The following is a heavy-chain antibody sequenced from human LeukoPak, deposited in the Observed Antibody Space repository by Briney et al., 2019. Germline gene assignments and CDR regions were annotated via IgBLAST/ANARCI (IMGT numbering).Heavy chain of an antibody. J-gene: IGHJ3*02. CDR2: INWYSGSI. V-gene: IGHV3-9*01. CDR1: GFTFEDYA. D-gene: IGHD5-24*01. CDR3: AKDREMATIGDSLDM. Sequence: PGGSLRLSCAASGFTFEDYAMHWVRQAPGKGLEWVSGINWYSGSIDYADSVKARFTICRDNDRNSLYLQMNSLRVDDTALYYCAKDREMATIGDSLDMWGQGTMLTVSS.